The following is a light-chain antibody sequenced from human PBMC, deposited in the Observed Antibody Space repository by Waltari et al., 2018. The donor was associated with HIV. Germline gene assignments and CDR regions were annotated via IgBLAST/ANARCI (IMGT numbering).Light chain of an antibody. CDR1: QSVTSN. CDR3: QQYDNWLS. J-gene: IGKJ4*01. CDR2: GAS. Sequence: VMTQSQATLSVSPGERATLSCRASQSVTSNLDWFQLKPGQAPRPLMYGASTRATGSPARFSGSGSGTVCTLTISSLQSEDFAVDVCQQYDNWLSFGGGTEVEIK. V-gene: IGKV3-15*01.